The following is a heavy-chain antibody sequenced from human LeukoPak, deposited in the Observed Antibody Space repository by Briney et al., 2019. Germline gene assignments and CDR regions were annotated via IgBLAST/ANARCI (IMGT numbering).Heavy chain of an antibody. D-gene: IGHD3-10*01. V-gene: IGHV3-53*01. J-gene: IGHJ4*02. CDR1: GFTVSSNY. CDR3: AKALRPYGSGSSPY. Sequence: EPGGSLRLSCAASGFTVSSNYMSWVRQAPGKGLEWVSVIYSGGSTYYADSVKGRFTISRDNSKNTLYLQMNSLRAEDTAVYYCAKALRPYGSGSSPYWGQGTLVTVSS. CDR2: IYSGGST.